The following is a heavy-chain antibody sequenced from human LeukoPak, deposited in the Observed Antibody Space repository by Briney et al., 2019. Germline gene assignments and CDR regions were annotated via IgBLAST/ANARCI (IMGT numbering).Heavy chain of an antibody. CDR1: GGSISGFF. Sequence: KPSETLSLTCSVSGGSISGFFWSWIRQSPGKGLEWLGFINDGGTTKYNPSLKSRVTISVDTSKNQFSLKLSSVTAADTAVYYYARDDYGDWDFDYWGQGNLVTVSS. D-gene: IGHD4-17*01. J-gene: IGHJ4*02. CDR2: INDGGTT. V-gene: IGHV4-59*01. CDR3: ARDDYGDWDFDY.